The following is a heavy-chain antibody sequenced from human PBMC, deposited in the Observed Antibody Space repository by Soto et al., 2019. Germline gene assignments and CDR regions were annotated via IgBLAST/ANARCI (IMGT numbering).Heavy chain of an antibody. V-gene: IGHV4-4*02. D-gene: IGHD6-19*01. Sequence: SETLSLTCAVSGGSISSSNWWSWVRQPPGKGLEWIGEIYHSGSTNYNPSLTGRVTISVDKSKNQFSLKLSSVTAADTAVYYCARSIAVAGTLYYFDYWGQGALVTVSS. CDR3: ARSIAVAGTLYYFDY. CDR2: IYHSGST. J-gene: IGHJ4*02. CDR1: GGSISSSNW.